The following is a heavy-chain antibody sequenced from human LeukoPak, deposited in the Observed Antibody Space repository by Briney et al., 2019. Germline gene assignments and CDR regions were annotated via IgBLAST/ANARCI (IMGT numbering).Heavy chain of an antibody. CDR1: GGSISSSSYY. D-gene: IGHD3-9*01. CDR2: IYYSGST. V-gene: IGHV4-39*07. CDR3: ARETYYDILTGYYSMYRGAYYFDY. J-gene: IGHJ4*02. Sequence: TSETLSLTCTVSGGSISSSSYYWGWIRQPPGKGLEWIGSIYYSGSTYYNPSLKSRVTISVDKSKNQFSLKLSSVTAADTAVYYCARETYYDILTGYYSMYRGAYYFDYWGQGTLVTVSS.